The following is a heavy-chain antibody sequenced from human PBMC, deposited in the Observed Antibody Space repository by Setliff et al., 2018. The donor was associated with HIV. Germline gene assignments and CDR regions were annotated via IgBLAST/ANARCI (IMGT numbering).Heavy chain of an antibody. J-gene: IGHJ4*02. Sequence: SETLSLTCTVSGPPIDVGSFFWTWIRQSAGRGLEWIGHMSASGSAKYNPTLQSRVTLSVDPSNNQFSLNLTSVTAADTAVYYCARRRSGSSYRFFNYWGRGSLVTVSS. CDR3: ARRRSGSSYRFFNY. CDR2: MSASGSA. D-gene: IGHD3-16*02. V-gene: IGHV4-61*09. CDR1: GPPIDVGSFF.